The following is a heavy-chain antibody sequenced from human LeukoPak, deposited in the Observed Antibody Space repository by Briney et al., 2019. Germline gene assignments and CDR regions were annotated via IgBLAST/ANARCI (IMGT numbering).Heavy chain of an antibody. D-gene: IGHD3-10*01. CDR2: IIPIFGTA. Sequence: SVTVSYKASGGTFSIYAISWVRQAPGQGLEWMGGIIPIFGTANYAQKFQGRVTITADKSTSTAYMELSSLRSEDTAVYYCATVVRFGELNFYYYYYYMDVWGKGTTVTVSS. CDR1: GGTFSIYA. V-gene: IGHV1-69*06. CDR3: ATVVRFGELNFYYYYYYMDV. J-gene: IGHJ6*03.